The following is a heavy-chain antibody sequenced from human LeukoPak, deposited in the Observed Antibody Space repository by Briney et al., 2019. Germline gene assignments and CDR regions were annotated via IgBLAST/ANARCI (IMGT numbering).Heavy chain of an antibody. Sequence: PSETLSLTCAVSGGTISSCSYYWGWIRQPPGKGLEWIGSNYYSGSTYYNPSLKRRVTISVDTSKNQFSLKLSSVTAADTAVYYCARHGLPGGYQLEDSGRPYYYYGMDVWGQGTTVTVSS. V-gene: IGHV4-39*01. J-gene: IGHJ6*02. D-gene: IGHD2-2*01. CDR2: NYYSGST. CDR1: GGTISSCSYY. CDR3: ARHGLPGGYQLEDSGRPYYYYGMDV.